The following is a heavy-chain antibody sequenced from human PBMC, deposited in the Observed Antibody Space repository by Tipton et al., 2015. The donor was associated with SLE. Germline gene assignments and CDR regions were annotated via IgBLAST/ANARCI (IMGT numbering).Heavy chain of an antibody. D-gene: IGHD6-13*01. CDR3: ARALSYSSSWYPTGYYYGMDV. J-gene: IGHJ6*02. CDR1: GFTFSSYD. CDR2: IGTAGDT. Sequence: SLRLSCAASGFTFSSYDMHWVRQATGKGLEWVSAIGTAGDTYYPGSVKGRFTISRENAKNSLYLQMNSLRAGDTAVYYCARALSYSSSWYPTGYYYGMDVWGQGTTVTVSS. V-gene: IGHV3-13*01.